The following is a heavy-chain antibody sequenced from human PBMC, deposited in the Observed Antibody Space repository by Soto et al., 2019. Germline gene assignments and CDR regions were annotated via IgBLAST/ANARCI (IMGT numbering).Heavy chain of an antibody. CDR2: IYYSGST. J-gene: IGHJ3*02. V-gene: IGHV4-59*08. D-gene: IGHD2-15*01. Sequence: PSETLSLTCTVSGGSISSYYWSWIRQPPGKGLEWIGYIYYSGSTNYNPSLKSRVTISVDTSKNQFSLKLSSVTAADTAVYYCARRVVAATINAFDIRAQRKTVPVSS. CDR3: ARRVVAATINAFDI. CDR1: GGSISSYY.